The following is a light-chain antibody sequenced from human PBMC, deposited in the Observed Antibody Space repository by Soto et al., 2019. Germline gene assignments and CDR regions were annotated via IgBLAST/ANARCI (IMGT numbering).Light chain of an antibody. V-gene: IGKV3-15*01. J-gene: IGKJ1*01. CDR3: QQYNNWPPWT. CDR1: QSVSSN. Sequence: EIVMTQSPATLSVSPGERATLSCRASQSVSSNLAWYQQKPGQAPRLLIYGASTRATGIPARFSGSGSRTEFILTISSLQSEDFAVYYCQQYNNWPPWTFGQGTKVEIK. CDR2: GAS.